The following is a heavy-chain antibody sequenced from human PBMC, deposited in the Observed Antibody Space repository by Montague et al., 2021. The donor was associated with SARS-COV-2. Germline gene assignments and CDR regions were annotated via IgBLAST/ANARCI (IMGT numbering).Heavy chain of an antibody. CDR3: ARGSGWMGNAFDI. J-gene: IGHJ3*02. D-gene: IGHD6-19*01. CDR1: GGSISSYY. Sequence: SETLFLTCTVSGGSISSYYCSWIRQPPGKGLEWIGYICYSGSTNXNPSLKSRVTISVDTSKNQFSLKLSSVTAADTAVYYCARGSGWMGNAFDIWGRGTMVTVSS. CDR2: ICYSGST. V-gene: IGHV4-59*01.